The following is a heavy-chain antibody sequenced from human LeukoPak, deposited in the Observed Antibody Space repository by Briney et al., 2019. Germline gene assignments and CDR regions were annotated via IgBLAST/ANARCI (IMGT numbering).Heavy chain of an antibody. D-gene: IGHD2-21*02. Sequence: GESLKISCKGSGYNFTSYWIGWVRQMPGKGLEWKGIIYPGDSYTRYSPAFQGQVTISADKSISTAYLQSRSLKASDTAMYYCARSGVTRNWSDPWGQGTLATASS. CDR2: IYPGDSYT. J-gene: IGHJ5*02. CDR3: ARSGVTRNWSDP. CDR1: GYNFTSYW. V-gene: IGHV5-51*01.